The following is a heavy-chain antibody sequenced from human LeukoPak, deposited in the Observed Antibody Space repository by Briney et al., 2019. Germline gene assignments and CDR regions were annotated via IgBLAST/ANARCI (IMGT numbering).Heavy chain of an antibody. Sequence: GGSLRLSRAASGFTFSSYSMNWVRQAPGKGLECVSSISSSSSYIYYADSVKGRFTISRDNAKNSLYLQMNSLRAEDTAVYYCATFTYGSGVDYWGQGTLVTVSS. J-gene: IGHJ4*02. CDR1: GFTFSSYS. CDR2: ISSSSSYI. CDR3: ATFTYGSGVDY. V-gene: IGHV3-21*01. D-gene: IGHD3-10*01.